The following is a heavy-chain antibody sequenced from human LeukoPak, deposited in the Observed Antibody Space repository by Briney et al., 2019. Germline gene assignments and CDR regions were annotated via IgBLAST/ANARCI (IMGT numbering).Heavy chain of an antibody. CDR3: ARIRFGDEYWFDP. CDR1: GGSFSGYY. D-gene: IGHD3-10*01. Sequence: SETLSLTCAVYGGSFSGYYWSWIRQPPGKGLEWIGGINHSGSTNYNPSLKSRVTISVDTSKNQFSLKLSSVTAADTAVYYCARIRFGDEYWFDPWGQGTLVTVSS. V-gene: IGHV4-34*01. CDR2: INHSGST. J-gene: IGHJ5*02.